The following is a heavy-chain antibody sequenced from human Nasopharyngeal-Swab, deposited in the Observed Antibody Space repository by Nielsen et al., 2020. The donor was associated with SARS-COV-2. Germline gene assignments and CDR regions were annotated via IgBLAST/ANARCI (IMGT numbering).Heavy chain of an antibody. CDR1: GGTFSSYA. Sequence: SVKVSCKASGGTFSSYAISWVRQAPGQGLEWMGGIIPIFGTANYAQKFQGRVTITADESTSTAFMELSSLRSEDTAVYYCAREGYYGSGSYAPFDYWGQGTLVTVSS. CDR2: IIPIFGTA. V-gene: IGHV1-69*13. CDR3: AREGYYGSGSYAPFDY. J-gene: IGHJ4*02. D-gene: IGHD3-10*01.